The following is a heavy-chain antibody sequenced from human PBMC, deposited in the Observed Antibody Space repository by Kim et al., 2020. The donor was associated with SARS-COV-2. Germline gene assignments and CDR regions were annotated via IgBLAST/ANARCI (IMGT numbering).Heavy chain of an antibody. J-gene: IGHJ6*02. V-gene: IGHV4-39*07. CDR2: IYYSGST. CDR1: GGSISSSSYY. D-gene: IGHD2-21*02. CDR3: ARDLLSLFACGGDCLDV. Sequence: SETLSLTCTVSGGSISSSSYYWGWIRQPPGKGLEWIGSIYYSGSTYYNPSLKSRVTISVDTSKNQFSLKLSSVTAADTAVYYCARDLLSLFACGGDCLDVWGQGTTVTVSS.